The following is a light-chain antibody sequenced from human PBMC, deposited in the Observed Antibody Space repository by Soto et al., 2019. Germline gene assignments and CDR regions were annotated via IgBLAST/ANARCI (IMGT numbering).Light chain of an antibody. Sequence: EIVLTQSPATLSLSPGERVTLSCRANQSISNYLAWYQQRPGQAPRLLIYDASRRATGIPARFSGSGSGTDFTLTISSLEPEDFAVYYCHQRYDWPITFGQGTRLEIK. J-gene: IGKJ5*01. CDR3: HQRYDWPIT. CDR2: DAS. CDR1: QSISNY. V-gene: IGKV3-11*01.